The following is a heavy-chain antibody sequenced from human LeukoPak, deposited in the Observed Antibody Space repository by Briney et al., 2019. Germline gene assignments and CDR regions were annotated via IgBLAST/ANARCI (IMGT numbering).Heavy chain of an antibody. CDR1: GFTFSDHY. V-gene: IGHV3-72*01. CDR2: ARNKANNYFT. J-gene: IGHJ6*02. CDR3: ARGGKDYNYYYGMDV. Sequence: GGSLRLSCAASGFTFSDHYMDWVRQAPGKGLEWVGRARNKANNYFTEYAASVKGRFTVSRDDSKNSLCLQMYSLKTEDTAVYYCARGGKDYNYYYGMDVWGQGTTVTVSS.